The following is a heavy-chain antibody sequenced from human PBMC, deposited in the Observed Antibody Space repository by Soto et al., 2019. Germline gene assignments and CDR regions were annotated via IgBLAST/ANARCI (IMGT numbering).Heavy chain of an antibody. CDR3: ATPFPYYYDSSGYYFLGAFDI. J-gene: IGHJ3*02. V-gene: IGHV4-39*01. CDR2: IYYSGST. D-gene: IGHD3-22*01. Sequence: PSETLSLTCTVSGGSISSSSYYWGRIRQPPGKGLEWIGSIYYSGSTYYNPSLKSRVTISVDTSKNQFSLKLSSVTAADTAVYYCATPFPYYYDSSGYYFLGAFDIWGQGTMVTV. CDR1: GGSISSSSYY.